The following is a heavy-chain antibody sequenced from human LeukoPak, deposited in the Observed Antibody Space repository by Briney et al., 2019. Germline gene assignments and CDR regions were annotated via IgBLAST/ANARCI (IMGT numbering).Heavy chain of an antibody. V-gene: IGHV1-8*01. CDR1: GYTFTSYD. J-gene: IGHJ3*02. CDR3: ARGWGQWGLAWGFDI. CDR2: MNPNSGNT. Sequence: ASAKVSCKASGYTFTSYDINWVRQATGQGLEWMGWMNPNSGNTGYAQKFQGRVTMTRNTSISTTYMELSSLRSEDTAVYYCARGWGQWGLAWGFDIWGQGTMVTVSS. D-gene: IGHD1-26*01.